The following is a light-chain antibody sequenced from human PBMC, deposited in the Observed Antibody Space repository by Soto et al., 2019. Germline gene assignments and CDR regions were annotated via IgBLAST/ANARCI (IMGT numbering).Light chain of an antibody. CDR3: QHFNNWPPELT. CDR1: ESVTSSY. CDR2: GAS. Sequence: EIVLTQSPGTLSLSPGERATLSCRASESVTSSYLAWYQQKPGQAPRLLIYGASTRATGVPARFSGSGSGTEFTLTISSLQSEDFATYYCQHFNNWPPELTFGGGTKVDIK. V-gene: IGKV3-15*01. J-gene: IGKJ4*01.